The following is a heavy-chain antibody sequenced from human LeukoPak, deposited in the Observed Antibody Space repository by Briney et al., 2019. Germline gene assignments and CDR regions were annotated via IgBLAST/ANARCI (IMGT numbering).Heavy chain of an antibody. D-gene: IGHD6-6*01. CDR2: IIPIFGTS. V-gene: IGHV1-69*05. J-gene: IGHJ4*02. CDR1: GGTFRSYG. CDR3: ARDESIAARQYYFDS. Sequence: ASVKVSCKASGGTFRSYGVSWVRQAPGQGLEWMGGIIPIFGTSSYPPKFQGRFPITTDESATTAYMELRYLTSEDTAIYYCARDESIAARQYYFDSWGQGTLLTVSS.